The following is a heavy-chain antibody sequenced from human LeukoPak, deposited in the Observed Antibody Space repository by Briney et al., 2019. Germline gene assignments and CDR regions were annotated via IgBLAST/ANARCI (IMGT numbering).Heavy chain of an antibody. D-gene: IGHD5-12*01. J-gene: IGHJ4*02. CDR3: ARARSGYDCDY. V-gene: IGHV4-34*01. Sequence: PSETLSLTCAVYGGSFSGYYWSWVRQPPGKGLEWIGEINHSGSTNYNPSLKSRVTISVDTSKNQFSLKLSSVTAADTAVYYCARARSGYDCDYWGRGTLVTVSS. CDR2: INHSGST. CDR1: GGSFSGYY.